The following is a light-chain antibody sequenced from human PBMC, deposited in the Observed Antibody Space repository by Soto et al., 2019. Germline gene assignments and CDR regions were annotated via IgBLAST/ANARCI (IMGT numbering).Light chain of an antibody. V-gene: IGKV3-15*01. CDR2: GAS. Sequence: EIVMTQSPATLSVSPGEKATLSCRASQSVSNNLAWFQQKPGQVPRLLIYGASNRATGVSARFSGSGSGTEFTLTISSLQPEDFATYYCLQDFDYPWTLGQGTKVDIK. CDR1: QSVSNN. J-gene: IGKJ1*01. CDR3: LQDFDYPWT.